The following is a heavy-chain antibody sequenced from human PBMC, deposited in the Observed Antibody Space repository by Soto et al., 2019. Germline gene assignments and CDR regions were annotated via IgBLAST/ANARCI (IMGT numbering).Heavy chain of an antibody. D-gene: IGHD6-13*01. V-gene: IGHV4-39*01. CDR2: IYYSGST. Sequence: SETLSLTCTVSGGSISSSSYYWGWIRQPPGRGLEWIGSIYYSGSTYYNPSLKSRVTISVDTSKNQFSLKLSSVTAADTAVYYFARGLRSSIAQQLVRREYFQHWGQGTLVTVSS. J-gene: IGHJ1*01. CDR1: GGSISSSSYY. CDR3: ARGLRSSIAQQLVRREYFQH.